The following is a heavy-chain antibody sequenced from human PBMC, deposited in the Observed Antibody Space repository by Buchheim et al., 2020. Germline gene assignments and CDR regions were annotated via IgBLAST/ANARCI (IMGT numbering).Heavy chain of an antibody. CDR2: ISKDGSNK. J-gene: IGHJ4*02. CDR3: ANILYDVAVSGADY. D-gene: IGHD6-19*01. V-gene: IGHV3-30*18. CDR1: GFTFSSYG. Sequence: QVQLVESGGGVVQPGRSLRLSCAASGFTFSSYGMHWVRQAPGQGLEWVAAISKDGSNKYYGDSVQGRFTISRDNSKNTLYLPVNSLRAEDTAVYYWANILYDVAVSGADYWGQG.